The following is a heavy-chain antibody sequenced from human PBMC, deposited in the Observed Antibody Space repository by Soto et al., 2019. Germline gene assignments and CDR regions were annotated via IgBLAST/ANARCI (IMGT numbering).Heavy chain of an antibody. J-gene: IGHJ5*02. CDR3: VGVVVVPAATNYNWFDP. V-gene: IGHV4-39*01. D-gene: IGHD2-2*01. CDR1: GGSISSSSYY. CDR2: IYYSGST. Sequence: QLQLQESGPGLVKPSETLSLTCTVSGGSISSSSYYWGWTRQPPGKGREWIGSIYYSGSTYYNPSLKSRVTISVGTSKNQFSLKLSSVTAADTAVYYCVGVVVVPAATNYNWFDPWGQGTLVTVSS.